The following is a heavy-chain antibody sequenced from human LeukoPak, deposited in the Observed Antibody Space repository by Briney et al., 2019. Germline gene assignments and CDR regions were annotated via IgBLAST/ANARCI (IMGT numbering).Heavy chain of an antibody. J-gene: IGHJ4*02. CDR1: GYFISSGYH. D-gene: IGHD7-27*01. Sequence: PETLSLTCVVSGYFISSGYHWGWIRQPPGKGLEWIGSVYRSGTTYYDPSFKSRVTISVDTSKNQISLKVRSVTAADTAMYYCARENWVFDYWGQGILVTVSS. CDR3: ARENWVFDY. CDR2: VYRSGTT. V-gene: IGHV4-38-2*02.